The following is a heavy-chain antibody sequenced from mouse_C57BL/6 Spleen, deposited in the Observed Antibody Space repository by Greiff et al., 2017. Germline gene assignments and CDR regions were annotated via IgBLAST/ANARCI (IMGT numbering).Heavy chain of an antibody. V-gene: IGHV1-5*01. Sequence: VQLQQSGAVLVRPGASVKMSCKASGYTFTSYWMHWVKQRPGQGLEWIGGIYPGNGDTNYNQKFQGKAKLTAVTSASTAYMELSSLTYEDSAVYYCTSGGYVTFCVDDWGQGTTLTVSS. CDR3: TSGGYVTFCVDD. J-gene: IGHJ2*01. CDR2: IYPGNGDT. CDR1: GYTFTSYW. D-gene: IGHD2-2*01.